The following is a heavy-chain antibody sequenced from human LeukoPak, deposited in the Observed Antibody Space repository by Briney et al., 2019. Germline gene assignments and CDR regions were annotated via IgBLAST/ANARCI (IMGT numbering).Heavy chain of an antibody. J-gene: IGHJ5*02. CDR3: ARALGYCSGGSCYSSWFDP. Sequence: SVKVSCQASGGSFSRYAISWVRQAPGQGLEWMGGIIPIFGTANYAQKFQGRVTITTDESTSTAYMELSSLRSEDSAVYYCARALGYCSGGSCYSSWFDPWGQGTLVTVSS. CDR2: IIPIFGTA. CDR1: GGSFSRYA. V-gene: IGHV1-69*05. D-gene: IGHD2-15*01.